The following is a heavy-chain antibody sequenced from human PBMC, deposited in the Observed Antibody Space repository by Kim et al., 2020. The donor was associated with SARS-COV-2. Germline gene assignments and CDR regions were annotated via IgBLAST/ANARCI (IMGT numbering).Heavy chain of an antibody. Sequence: ASVKVSCKASGYIFTRYSIHWVRQAPGQRLEWMGWIHTGHGDTKYSARFQGRVTISMDTSASTAYIELSSLRSEDTAVYYCAREDYSSSIYGMDVWGQGTTVAVSS. CDR1: GYIFTRYS. V-gene: IGHV1-3*04. J-gene: IGHJ6*02. D-gene: IGHD2-15*01. CDR2: IHTGHGDT. CDR3: AREDYSSSIYGMDV.